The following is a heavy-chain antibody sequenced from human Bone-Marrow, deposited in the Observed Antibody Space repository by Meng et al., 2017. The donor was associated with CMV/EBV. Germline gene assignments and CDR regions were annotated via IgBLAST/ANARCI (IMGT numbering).Heavy chain of an antibody. J-gene: IGHJ6*02. CDR2: IPIVGAP. CDR1: GGTFRNHS. V-gene: IGHV1-69*05. Sequence: SVKVSCKASGGTFRNHSISWVRQAPGQGLEWMGGIPIVGAPYYSEKFQGRLTITTDDSTNTAYMELSSLGSEDTAVYYCARADGGSYYYYGMDVWGQGTTVTVSS. CDR3: ARADGGSYYYYGMDV. D-gene: IGHD1-26*01.